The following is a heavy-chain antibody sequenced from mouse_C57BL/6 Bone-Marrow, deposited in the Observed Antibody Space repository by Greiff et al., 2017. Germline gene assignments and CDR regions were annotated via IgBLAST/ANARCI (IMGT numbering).Heavy chain of an antibody. Sequence: QVQLQQPGAELVMPGASVTLSCKASGYTFTSYWMHWVKQRPGQGLEWIGEIDPSDSYTNYNQKFKGKSTLTVDNSSRTAYLQLSSLTSEDSAVYYCARCGYYSWFAYWGQGTLVTVSA. CDR1: GYTFTSYW. J-gene: IGHJ3*01. CDR2: IDPSDSYT. D-gene: IGHD2-3*01. V-gene: IGHV1-69*01. CDR3: ARCGYYSWFAY.